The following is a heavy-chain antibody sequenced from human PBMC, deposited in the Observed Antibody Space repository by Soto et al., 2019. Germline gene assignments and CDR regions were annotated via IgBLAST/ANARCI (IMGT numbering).Heavy chain of an antibody. J-gene: IGHJ4*02. CDR1: GFTLSGYS. CDR2: ISSSSSYI. D-gene: IGHD3-22*01. V-gene: IGHV3-21*01. CDR3: ARTYYDSSGYFDY. Sequence: EVQLVESGGGLVKPGGSLRLSCAASGFTLSGYSMIWVRQAPGKGLEWVSSISSSSSYIYYADSVKGRFTISRDNAKNSLYLQMNALRAEDTAVYYCARTYYDSSGYFDYWGQGTLVTVSS.